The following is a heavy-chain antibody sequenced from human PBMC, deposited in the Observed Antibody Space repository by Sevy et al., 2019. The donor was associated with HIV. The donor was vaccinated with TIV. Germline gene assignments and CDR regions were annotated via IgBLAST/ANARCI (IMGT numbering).Heavy chain of an antibody. CDR1: GYTFTNYG. CDR3: ARGGNKVEMATINADAFDI. V-gene: IGHV1-18*01. Sequence: ASVKVSCKASGYTFTNYGISWVRQAPGQGLEWMGWISAYNGNRNYAQKLQGRVTMTTDTSTSTAYMELRSLRSDDTAVYYCARGGNKVEMATINADAFDIWGQGTMVTVSS. D-gene: IGHD5-12*01. J-gene: IGHJ3*02. CDR2: ISAYNGNR.